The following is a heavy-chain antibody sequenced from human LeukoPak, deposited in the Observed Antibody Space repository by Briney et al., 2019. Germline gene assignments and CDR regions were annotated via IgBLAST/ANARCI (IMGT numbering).Heavy chain of an antibody. CDR3: ARGWGATATTGPSDY. J-gene: IGHJ4*02. V-gene: IGHV4-38-2*01. CDR2: IYHSGTT. D-gene: IGHD4-17*01. CDR1: GYSINSGFL. Sequence: SETLSFTCVVSGYSINSGFLWGWIRQPPGKGLDWIGSIYHSGTTYYNPSLESRVTISVDMSKNQFSLKLSSVTAADTAVYYCARGWGATATTGPSDYWGQGTLVTVSS.